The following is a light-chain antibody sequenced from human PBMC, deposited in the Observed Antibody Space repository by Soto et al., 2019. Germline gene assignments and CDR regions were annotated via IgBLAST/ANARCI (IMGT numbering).Light chain of an antibody. CDR1: QSINNNY. J-gene: IGKJ1*01. Sequence: EILLTQSPGTLSLSPGERATLSCRASQSINNNYLAWYQQKRGQAPRLLIYGASSRATGVPDRFRGSGSGTEFTLTISRLEPEDCAVYYCQQYGGSPRTFGQGTKVEIK. CDR2: GAS. V-gene: IGKV3-20*01. CDR3: QQYGGSPRT.